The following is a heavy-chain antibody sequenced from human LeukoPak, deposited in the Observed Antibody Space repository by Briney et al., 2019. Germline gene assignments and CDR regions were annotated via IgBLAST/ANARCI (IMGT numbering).Heavy chain of an antibody. CDR3: AGISGSRYYYYGMDV. Sequence: SETLSLTCTVSGGSISSYYWSWIRQPPGKGLEWIGYIYYSGSTNYNPSLKSRVTISVDTSKNLFSLKLSSVTAVDTAVYYCAGISGSRYYYYGMDVWGQGTTVTVSS. V-gene: IGHV4-59*01. D-gene: IGHD1-26*01. J-gene: IGHJ6*02. CDR1: GGSISSYY. CDR2: IYYSGST.